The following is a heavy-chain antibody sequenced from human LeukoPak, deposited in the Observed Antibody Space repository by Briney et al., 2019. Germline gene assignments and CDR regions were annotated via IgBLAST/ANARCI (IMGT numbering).Heavy chain of an antibody. CDR1: GFTFSHYA. J-gene: IGHJ4*02. CDR3: AKGGYYERPWYFDY. CDR2: ISFDGTNK. D-gene: IGHD3-22*01. Sequence: GGSLRLSCAASGFTFSHYAMHWVRQAPGKGLERVAIISFDGTNKYYANSVKGRFTISRDNSKNTLYLQMDSLRAEDTAVYYCAKGGYYERPWYFDYWGQGTLVTVSS. V-gene: IGHV3-30*18.